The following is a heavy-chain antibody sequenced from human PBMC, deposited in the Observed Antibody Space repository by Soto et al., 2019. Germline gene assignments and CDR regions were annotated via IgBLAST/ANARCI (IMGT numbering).Heavy chain of an antibody. CDR2: IIPILGIA. V-gene: IGHV1-69*04. D-gene: IGHD3-22*01. CDR1: GGTFSSYT. Sequence: SVKVSCKASGGTFSSYTISWVRQAPGQGLEWMGRIIPILGIANYAQKFQGRVTITADKSTSTAYMELSSLRSEDTAVYYCARDDSSGLTDYWGQGTLVTVSS. CDR3: ARDDSSGLTDY. J-gene: IGHJ4*02.